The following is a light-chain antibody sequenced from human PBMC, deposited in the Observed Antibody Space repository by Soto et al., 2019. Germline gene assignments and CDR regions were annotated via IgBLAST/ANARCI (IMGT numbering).Light chain of an antibody. Sequence: EIVFTQSPATLSLSPGELAPLSCRASRSVSNYLAWYQQKPGQAPGLLIYDASNRATGIPARFSGSGSGTEFTLTISRLYPEDFAVYDGQQYKNWPPWTFGQGTKVDIK. CDR2: DAS. V-gene: IGKV3-11*01. J-gene: IGKJ1*01. CDR3: QQYKNWPPWT. CDR1: RSVSNY.